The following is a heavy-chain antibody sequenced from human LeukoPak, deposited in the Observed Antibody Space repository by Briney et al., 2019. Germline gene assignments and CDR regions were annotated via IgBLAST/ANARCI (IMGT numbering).Heavy chain of an antibody. Sequence: SETLSLTCAVYGGSFSGYYWTWIRQSPGKGLEWIGEVNHSGSTNYNPSLKSRVTISADTSKNQFSLKLSSVTAADSAIYYCARHSRTYYDILTGPYGGSFDYWGQRTLATVSS. D-gene: IGHD3-9*01. CDR3: ARHSRTYYDILTGPYGGSFDY. V-gene: IGHV4-34*01. J-gene: IGHJ4*02. CDR1: GGSFSGYY. CDR2: VNHSGST.